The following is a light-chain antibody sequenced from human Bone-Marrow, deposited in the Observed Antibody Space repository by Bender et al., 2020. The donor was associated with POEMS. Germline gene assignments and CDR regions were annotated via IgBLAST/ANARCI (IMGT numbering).Light chain of an antibody. CDR3: CSYGGSSTYV. CDR1: SSDFGSYHL. J-gene: IGLJ1*01. Sequence: QSALTQPASVSGSPGQSITISCTATSSDFGSYHLVSWYQQHPGKAPKLMIYEATKRPSGVSNRFSASKSGNTASLTISGLQAEDEADYYCCSYGGSSTYVFGTGTKVTVL. V-gene: IGLV2-23*01. CDR2: EAT.